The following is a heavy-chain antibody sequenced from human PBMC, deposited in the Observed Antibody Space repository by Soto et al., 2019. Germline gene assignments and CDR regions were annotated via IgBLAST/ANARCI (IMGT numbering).Heavy chain of an antibody. CDR3: ARVTAMEYGSWFDP. Sequence: SETLSLTCTVSGGSISSYYWSWIRQPPGKGLERIGYIYYSGSTNYNPSLKSRVTISVDTSKNQFSLKLSSVTAADTAVYYCARVTAMEYGSWFDPWGQGTLVTVSS. D-gene: IGHD5-18*01. CDR2: IYYSGST. J-gene: IGHJ5*02. CDR1: GGSISSYY. V-gene: IGHV4-59*01.